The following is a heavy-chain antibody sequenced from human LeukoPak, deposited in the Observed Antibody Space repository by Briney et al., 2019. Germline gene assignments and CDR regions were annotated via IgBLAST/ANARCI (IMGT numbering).Heavy chain of an antibody. Sequence: PGGSLRLFCAASGFTFSSYWMHWVRQAPGKGLVWVSRINSDGSSTSYADSVKGRFTITRDNAKNTLYLQMNSLRAEDTAVYYCARVFAVAPPGYWGQGTLVTVSS. CDR2: INSDGSST. J-gene: IGHJ4*02. CDR3: ARVFAVAPPGY. D-gene: IGHD6-19*01. CDR1: GFTFSSYW. V-gene: IGHV3-74*01.